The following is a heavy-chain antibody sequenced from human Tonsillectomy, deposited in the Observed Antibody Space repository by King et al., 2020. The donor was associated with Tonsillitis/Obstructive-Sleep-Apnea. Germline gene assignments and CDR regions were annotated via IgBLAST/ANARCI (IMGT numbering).Heavy chain of an antibody. CDR1: GFSLSTNGVGVG. Sequence: TLKESGPTLVKPTQTLTLTCTFSGFSLSTNGVGVGVGWIRQPPGKALEWLALIYWDDDKSYNPSLKSRLTITKDTSKNQVVLTMTNMDPVDTATYYCAHRPSSYNWNDGYYFDYWGQGTLVTVSS. CDR2: IYWDDDK. V-gene: IGHV2-5*02. D-gene: IGHD1-1*01. CDR3: AHRPSSYNWNDGYYFDY. J-gene: IGHJ4*02.